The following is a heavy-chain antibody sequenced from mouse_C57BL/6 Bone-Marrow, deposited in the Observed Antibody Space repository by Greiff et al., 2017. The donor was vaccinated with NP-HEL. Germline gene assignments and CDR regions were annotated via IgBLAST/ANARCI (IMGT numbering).Heavy chain of an antibody. J-gene: IGHJ4*01. D-gene: IGHD2-4*01. CDR2: ISDGGSYT. CDR1: GLTLSSYA. Sequence: EVKVVESGGGLVKPGGSLKLPCAASGLTLSSYALPWVRQPPEKGLGGVATISDGGSYTYYPDNVKGRFTISRDNAKNNLYLQMSHLKSEDTAMYYCARGDYDDYAMDYWGQGTSVTVSS. CDR3: ARGDYDDYAMDY. V-gene: IGHV5-4*03.